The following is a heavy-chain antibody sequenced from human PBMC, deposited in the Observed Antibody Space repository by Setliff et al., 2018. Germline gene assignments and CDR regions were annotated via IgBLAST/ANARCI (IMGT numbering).Heavy chain of an antibody. V-gene: IGHV5-51*01. J-gene: IGHJ5*02. CDR2: IYPSNSNI. D-gene: IGHD5-12*01. Sequence: GESLKISCKASGYSFTDYWIAWVRQMPEKGLEWMGIIYPSNSNIKYSPSFEAQITFSVDKSITTAYLQWRSLKASDTAMYYCARGRRDGYKGGFDPWGQGTLVTVSS. CDR1: GYSFTDYW. CDR3: ARGRRDGYKGGFDP.